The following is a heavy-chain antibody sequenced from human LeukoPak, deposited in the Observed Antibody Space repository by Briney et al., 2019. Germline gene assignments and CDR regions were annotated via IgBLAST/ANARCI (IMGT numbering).Heavy chain of an antibody. D-gene: IGHD3-10*01. J-gene: IGHJ4*02. CDR3: ARSFRHYYGSGSYSGFDY. CDR1: GGSFSGYY. CDR2: INHSGST. Sequence: PSETLSLTCAVYGGSFSGYYWSWIRQPPGKGLEWIGEINHSGSTNYNPSLKSRVTMSVDTSKNQFSLKLSSVTAADTAVYYCARSFRHYYGSGSYSGFDYWGQGTLVTVSS. V-gene: IGHV4-34*01.